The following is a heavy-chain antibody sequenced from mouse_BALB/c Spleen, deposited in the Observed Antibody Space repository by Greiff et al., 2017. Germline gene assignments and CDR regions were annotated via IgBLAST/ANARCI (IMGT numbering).Heavy chain of an antibody. Sequence: VKLVESGAELVKPGASVKLSCKASGYTFTSYWMHWVKQRPGQGLEWIGEIDPSDSYTNYNQKFKGKATLTVDKSSSTAYMQLSSLTSEDSAVYYCARWNYGYAMDYWGQGTSVTVSS. CDR2: IDPSDSYT. CDR1: GYTFTSYW. D-gene: IGHD1-1*01. J-gene: IGHJ4*01. V-gene: IGHV1-69*02. CDR3: ARWNYGYAMDY.